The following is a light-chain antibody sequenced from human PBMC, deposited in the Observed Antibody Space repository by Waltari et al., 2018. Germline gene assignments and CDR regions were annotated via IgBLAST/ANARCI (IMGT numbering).Light chain of an antibody. CDR3: QQYNSYPWT. Sequence: DIQMTQSPSTLSVSVGDRVTITCRASQSISSWLAWNQQKPGKAPKLLIYTASRLESGVPSRFSGSGSGTEFTLTISSLQPDDFATYYCQQYNSYPWTFGQGTKVEIK. CDR2: TAS. J-gene: IGKJ1*01. V-gene: IGKV1-5*03. CDR1: QSISSW.